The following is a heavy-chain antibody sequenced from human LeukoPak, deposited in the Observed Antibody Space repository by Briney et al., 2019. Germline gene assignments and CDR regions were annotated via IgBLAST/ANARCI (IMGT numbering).Heavy chain of an antibody. V-gene: IGHV3-23*01. CDR2: LSGSGAKT. CDR1: GFTFSSYA. J-gene: IGHJ6*02. Sequence: PGASLRLSCAASGFTFSSYARNWVRQAPGKGLQWVSALSGSGAKTYYADSVKGRFTISRDNSKNTLYLQMNRLRAEDTAVYYCAKDQGSYGMDVWGQGTTVTVSS. CDR3: AKDQGSYGMDV.